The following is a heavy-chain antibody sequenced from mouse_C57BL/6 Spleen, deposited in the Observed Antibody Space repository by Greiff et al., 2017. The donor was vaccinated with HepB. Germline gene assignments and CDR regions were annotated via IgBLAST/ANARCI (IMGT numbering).Heavy chain of an antibody. Sequence: VKLQESGAELVKPGASVKMSCKASGYTFTTYPIEWMKQNHGKSLEWIGNFHPYNDDTKYNEKFKGKATLTVEKSSSTVYLELSRLTSDDSAVYYCARGVDSSGYYYFDYWGQGTTLTVSS. V-gene: IGHV1-47*01. CDR2: FHPYNDDT. CDR1: GYTFTTYP. D-gene: IGHD3-2*02. CDR3: ARGVDSSGYYYFDY. J-gene: IGHJ2*01.